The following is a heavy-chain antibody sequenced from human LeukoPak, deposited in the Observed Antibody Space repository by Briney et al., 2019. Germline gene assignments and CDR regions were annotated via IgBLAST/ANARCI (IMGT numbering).Heavy chain of an antibody. J-gene: IGHJ5*02. CDR3: ARTLAARPSDWFDP. CDR1: GGSFSGYY. V-gene: IGHV4-34*01. CDR2: INQSGST. D-gene: IGHD6-6*01. Sequence: SETLSLTCAVYGGSFSGYYWSWIRQPPGKGLEWIGEINQSGSTNYNPSLKSRLTISVDTSKNQFSLKLSSVTAADTAVYYCARTLAARPSDWFDPWGQGTLVTVSS.